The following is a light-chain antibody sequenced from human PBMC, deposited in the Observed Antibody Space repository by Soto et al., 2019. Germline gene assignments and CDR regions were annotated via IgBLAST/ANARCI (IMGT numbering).Light chain of an antibody. Sequence: QSALTQPASVSASPGQSITISCTGTSSDVGAYNYVSWYQQHPGKAPKLMVYEVTNRPSGVSNRFSGSKSGNTASLTISGLQAEDEADYYCSSYTSSSTYVFGIGTKLTVL. J-gene: IGLJ1*01. CDR2: EVT. CDR3: SSYTSSSTYV. V-gene: IGLV2-14*01. CDR1: SSDVGAYNY.